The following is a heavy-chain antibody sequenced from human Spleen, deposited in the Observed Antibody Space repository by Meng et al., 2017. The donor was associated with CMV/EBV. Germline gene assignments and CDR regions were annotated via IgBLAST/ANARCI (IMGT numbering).Heavy chain of an antibody. Sequence: GESLKISCAASGFTFSSYSMNWVRQAPGKGLDWVSYISRGSSTIYYADSVKGRFTISRDNAKDSLDLQMSSLRVEDTAVYYCARTPLNYDFGSGPLWDVWGRGTTVTVSS. CDR2: ISRGSSTI. CDR3: ARTPLNYDFGSGPLWDV. V-gene: IGHV3-48*04. D-gene: IGHD3-3*01. J-gene: IGHJ6*02. CDR1: GFTFSSYS.